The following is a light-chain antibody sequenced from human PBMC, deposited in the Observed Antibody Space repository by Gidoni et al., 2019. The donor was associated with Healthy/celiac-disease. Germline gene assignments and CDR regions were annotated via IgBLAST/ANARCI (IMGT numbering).Light chain of an antibody. V-gene: IGKV3-11*01. CDR1: QSVSRY. J-gene: IGKJ4*01. CDR3: QQRSNWPPLT. CDR2: DAS. Sequence: EIVLTQSPATLSLSPGERATLYCRAIQSVSRYLAWYQQKPGQAPSLLIYDASNRATGIPARFSGSGSGTDFTLTISSLEPEDFAVYYCQQRSNWPPLTFGGGTKVEIK.